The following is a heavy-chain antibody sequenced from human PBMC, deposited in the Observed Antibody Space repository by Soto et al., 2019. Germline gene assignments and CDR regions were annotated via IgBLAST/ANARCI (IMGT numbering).Heavy chain of an antibody. D-gene: IGHD3-3*01. CDR3: ARRERYYDFWSGYKSVAGGMDV. CDR2: IYPGDSDT. Sequence: GESLKISCKGSGYSFTSYWIGWVRQMPGKGLEWMGIIYPGDSDTRYSPSFQGQVTISADKSISTAYLQLSSLKASDTAMYYCARRERYYDFWSGYKSVAGGMDVWGQGTTVTVSS. CDR1: GYSFTSYW. J-gene: IGHJ6*02. V-gene: IGHV5-51*01.